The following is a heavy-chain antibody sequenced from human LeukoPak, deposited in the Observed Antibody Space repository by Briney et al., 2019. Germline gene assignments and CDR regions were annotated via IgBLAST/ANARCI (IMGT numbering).Heavy chain of an antibody. CDR2: IYSGGST. Sequence: PGGSLRLSCAASGFTFSNAWMSWVRQAPGKGLEWVSVIYSGGSTYYADSVKGRFTISRDNSKDTLYLQMNSLRAEDTAVYYCATVFDFWGQGTLVTVSS. J-gene: IGHJ5*01. CDR1: GFTFSNAW. V-gene: IGHV3-66*01. CDR3: ATVFDF.